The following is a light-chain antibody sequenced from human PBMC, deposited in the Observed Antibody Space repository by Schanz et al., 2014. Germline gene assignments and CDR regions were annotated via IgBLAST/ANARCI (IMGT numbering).Light chain of an antibody. J-gene: IGLJ1*01. CDR3: QSYDSSLNGLYV. Sequence: QSVLTQPASVSGSPGQSITIPCTGTSSDVGSYNVVSWYQQHPGKAPKVKIYEGSKRPSGVPDRFSGSKSGNTAFLTVSGLQAEDEADYYCQSYDSSLNGLYVFGTGTKLTVL. CDR2: EGS. V-gene: IGLV2-14*02. CDR1: SSDVGSYNV.